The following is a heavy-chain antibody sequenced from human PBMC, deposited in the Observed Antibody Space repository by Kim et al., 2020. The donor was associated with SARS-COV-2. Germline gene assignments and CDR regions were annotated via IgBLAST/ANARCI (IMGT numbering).Heavy chain of an antibody. CDR3: AREEGSSGAINWFDR. CDR2: ISSSSTYT. J-gene: IGHJ5*02. V-gene: IGHV3-11*05. CDR1: GFTFSDYY. D-gene: IGHD6-13*01. Sequence: GGSLRLSCAASGFTFSDYYMSWIRQAPGKGLEWISYISSSSTYTNYAHSVKGRFTISRDNSKNSLYLQMNSLRAEDTAVYYCAREEGSSGAINWFDRWG.